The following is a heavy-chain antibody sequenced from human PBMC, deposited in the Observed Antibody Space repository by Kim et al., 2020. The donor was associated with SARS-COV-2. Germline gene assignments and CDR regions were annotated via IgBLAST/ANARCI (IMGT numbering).Heavy chain of an antibody. CDR2: ITNTGTTT. J-gene: IGHJ4*02. Sequence: GGSLRLSCAASGFTFRAYYMHWVRQVPGKGLVWLSCITNTGTTTSYADSVKGRFTISTDNSKNLLFLQMNSLRAEDTAVYYCARDLIYSNGASLGYGGQG. V-gene: IGHV3-74*01. D-gene: IGHD4-4*01. CDR1: GFTFRAYY. CDR3: ARDLIYSNGASLGY.